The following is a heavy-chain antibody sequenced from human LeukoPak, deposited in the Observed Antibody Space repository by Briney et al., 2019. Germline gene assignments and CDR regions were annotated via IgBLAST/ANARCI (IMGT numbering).Heavy chain of an antibody. V-gene: IGHV3-21*01. CDR1: GFTFSSYS. D-gene: IGHD1-14*01. CDR3: ARSPDSFFDY. CDR2: ISSSSSYI. Sequence: GGSLRLSCAASGFTFSSYSMNWVRRAPGKGLEWVSSISSSSSYIYYADSVKGRFTISRDNAKNSLYLQMNSLRAEDTAVYYCARSPDSFFDYWGQGTLVTVSS. J-gene: IGHJ4*02.